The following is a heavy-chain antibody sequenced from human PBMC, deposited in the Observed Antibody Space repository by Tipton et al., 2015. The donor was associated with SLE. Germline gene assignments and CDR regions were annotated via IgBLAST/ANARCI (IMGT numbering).Heavy chain of an antibody. CDR2: ISGGGGST. V-gene: IGHV3-23*01. CDR1: GFTFSSYA. CDR3: AKFEKTTDFYLDS. Sequence: SLRLSCATSGFTFSSYALSWVRRAPGKGLEWVSAISGGGGSTYYADFVKGRFSISIDKSKKTLFLQMNSLRVDDTATYYCAKFEKTTDFYLDSWGQGTLV. D-gene: IGHD1/OR15-1a*01. J-gene: IGHJ4*02.